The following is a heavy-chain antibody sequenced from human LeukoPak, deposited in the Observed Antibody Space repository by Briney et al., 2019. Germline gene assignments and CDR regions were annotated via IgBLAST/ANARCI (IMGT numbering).Heavy chain of an antibody. Sequence: SETLSLTCTVSGGSITGYHWSWIRQPPGKGLEWIGYIYSSETTEYKPSLKSRGTISPDTSKNQFSLKLTSVTDAATPIYYCARRNDFDIWGQGTMVTVSS. CDR2: IYSSETT. V-gene: IGHV4-4*08. CDR1: GGSITGYH. CDR3: ARRNDFDI. J-gene: IGHJ3*02.